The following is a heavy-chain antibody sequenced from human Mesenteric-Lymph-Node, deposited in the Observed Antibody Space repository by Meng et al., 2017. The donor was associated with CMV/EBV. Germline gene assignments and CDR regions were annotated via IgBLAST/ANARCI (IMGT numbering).Heavy chain of an antibody. CDR2: IYSDSA. V-gene: IGHV3-23*03. CDR1: GFTFSDYY. CDR3: AKEEIPTFYTLPDY. J-gene: IGHJ4*02. D-gene: IGHD3-16*01. Sequence: GESLKISCAASGFTFSDYYMSWIRQAPGKGLEWVSVIYSDSAYYADSVRGRFTISRDPSKNTLYLQMNSLRAEDTAVYYCAKEEIPTFYTLPDYWGQGTLVTVSS.